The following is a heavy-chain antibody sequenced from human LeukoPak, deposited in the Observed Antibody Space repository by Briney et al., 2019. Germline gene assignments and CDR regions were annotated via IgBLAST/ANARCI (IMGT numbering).Heavy chain of an antibody. CDR2: IWYDGSNK. CDR3: ARERSGYESGGYFDL. D-gene: IGHD5-12*01. J-gene: IGHJ2*01. CDR1: GFTFSSYG. Sequence: PGGSLRLSCAVSGFTFSSYGMHWVRQAPGKGLEWVAVIWYDGSNKYYAVSEKGRFTISRHNSKHTLYLQMNSQSAENTAVYFFARERSGYESGGYFDLWGRGTLVTVSS. V-gene: IGHV3-33*01.